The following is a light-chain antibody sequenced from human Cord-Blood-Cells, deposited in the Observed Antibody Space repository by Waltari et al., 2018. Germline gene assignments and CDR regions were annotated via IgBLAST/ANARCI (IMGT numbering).Light chain of an antibody. CDR1: QSISSS. CDR2: AAS. Sequence: DIQMTQSPSSLSASVADRVTIPCRASQSISSSLNWYQQKPGKAPKRLIYAASNLQSCVPARFSGSGSGTDFTLTISSLQPEDFSTYYRLQSYSTPRTCRQGTKEEIK. V-gene: IGKV1-39*01. J-gene: IGKJ1*01. CDR3: LQSYSTPRT.